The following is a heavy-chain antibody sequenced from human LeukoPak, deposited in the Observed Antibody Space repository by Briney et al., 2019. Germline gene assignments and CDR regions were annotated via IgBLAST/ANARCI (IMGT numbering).Heavy chain of an antibody. J-gene: IGHJ6*02. Sequence: PGGSLRLSCAASGFTFSSYAMSWVRQAPGKGLEWVSAISGSGGSTYYADSVKGRFTISRDNSKNTLYLQMNSLRAEDTAVYYCAKDLLLGIAVAAVYGMDVWGQGTTATVSS. CDR3: AKDLLLGIAVAAVYGMDV. CDR1: GFTFSSYA. D-gene: IGHD6-13*01. V-gene: IGHV3-23*01. CDR2: ISGSGGST.